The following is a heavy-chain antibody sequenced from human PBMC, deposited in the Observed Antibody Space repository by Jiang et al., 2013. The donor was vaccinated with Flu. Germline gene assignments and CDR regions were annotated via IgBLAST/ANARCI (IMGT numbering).Heavy chain of an antibody. D-gene: IGHD1-26*01. CDR3: ATKNLVGAHFDY. Sequence: AASGFTFSSYEMNWVRQAPGKGLEWVSYISSSGSTIYYADSVKGRFTVSRDNAKNSLYLQMNSLRAEDTAVYYCATKNLVGAHFDYWGQGTLVTVSS. CDR2: ISSSGSTI. V-gene: IGHV3-48*03. CDR1: GFTFSSYE. J-gene: IGHJ4*02.